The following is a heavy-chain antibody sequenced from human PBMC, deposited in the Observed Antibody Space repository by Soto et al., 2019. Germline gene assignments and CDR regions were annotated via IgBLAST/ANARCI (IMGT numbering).Heavy chain of an antibody. Sequence: PGESLKISCKGSGYSFTSYWISWVRQMPGKGLEWMGRINPSDSYTNNSPSFQGHVTISADKSISTAYLQWSSLKASDTSMYYCARQSGYYDSSGYLGGYYYYGMDVWGQGTTVTVSS. J-gene: IGHJ6*02. CDR3: ARQSGYYDSSGYLGGYYYYGMDV. D-gene: IGHD3-22*01. CDR1: GYSFTSYW. V-gene: IGHV5-10-1*01. CDR2: INPSDSYT.